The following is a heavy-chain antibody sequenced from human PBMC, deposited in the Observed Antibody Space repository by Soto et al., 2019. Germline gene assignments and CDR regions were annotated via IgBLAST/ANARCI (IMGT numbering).Heavy chain of an antibody. CDR1: GFTFDDYA. D-gene: IGHD3-9*01. CDR2: ISWNSGNI. CDR3: SKDTYIDTCYYMDV. Sequence: EVQLVESGGGLVQPGRSLRLSCAASGFTFDDYAMHWVRQVPGKGLEWVSGISWNSGNIGYADSVKGRFTISRDNAKNSLYLQMNRLGVEDTAWYYCSKDTYIDTCYYMDVGGNGSTVTVSS. V-gene: IGHV3-9*01. J-gene: IGHJ6*03.